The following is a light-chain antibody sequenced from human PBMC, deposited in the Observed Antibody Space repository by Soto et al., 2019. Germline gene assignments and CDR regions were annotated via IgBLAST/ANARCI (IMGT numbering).Light chain of an antibody. Sequence: QPVLTQSPSASASLGASVKLTCTLSSGHNTYAIAWHQQQPEKGPRYLMKVNSDGSHSKGDGIPDRFSGSSAGAERYLTISSLQFEDEADYYCQTWGVFGGGTKLTVL. CDR3: QTWGV. V-gene: IGLV4-69*01. J-gene: IGLJ3*02. CDR2: VNSDGSH. CDR1: SGHNTYA.